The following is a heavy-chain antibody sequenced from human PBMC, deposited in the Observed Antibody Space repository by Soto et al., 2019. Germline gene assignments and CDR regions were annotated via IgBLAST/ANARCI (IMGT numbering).Heavy chain of an antibody. Sequence: SGTLALSCTVSGGSVSSGSYYWSWIRQPPGKGLEWIGYIYYSGSTNYNPSLKSRVTISVDTSKNQCSLKLSSVTAADTAVYYWAGGFDDSSGYYPYYFDYWGQATLVTVSS. CDR3: AGGFDDSSGYYPYYFDY. J-gene: IGHJ4*02. D-gene: IGHD3-22*01. CDR1: GGSVSSGSYY. CDR2: IYYSGST. V-gene: IGHV4-61*01.